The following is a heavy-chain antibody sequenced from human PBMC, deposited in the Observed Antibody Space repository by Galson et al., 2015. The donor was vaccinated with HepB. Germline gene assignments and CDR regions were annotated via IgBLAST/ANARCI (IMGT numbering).Heavy chain of an antibody. J-gene: IGHJ4*02. CDR2: INHSGST. Sequence: SETLSLTCAVYGGSFSGYYWSWIRQPPGKGLGWIGEINHSGSTNYNPSLKSRVTISVDTSKNQFSLKLSSVTAADTAVYYCARVFFCSSTSCRPPDYWGQGTLVTVSS. CDR1: GGSFSGYY. V-gene: IGHV4-34*01. CDR3: ARVFFCSSTSCRPPDY. D-gene: IGHD2-2*01.